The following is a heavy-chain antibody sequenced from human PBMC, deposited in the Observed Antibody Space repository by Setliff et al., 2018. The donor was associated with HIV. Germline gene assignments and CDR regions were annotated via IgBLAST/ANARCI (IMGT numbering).Heavy chain of an antibody. CDR2: ISSSSNTI. D-gene: IGHD6-13*01. CDR1: GFTFSDYY. CDR3: ARALYRVKQQLVPHFFDY. Sequence: PGGSLRLSCAASGFTFSDYYMAWIRQAPGKGLEWISYISSSSNTIYYADSVKGRFTISRDNAKNSLYLQMNSLRAEDTAMYYCARALYRVKQQLVPHFFDYWGQGTLVTVSS. V-gene: IGHV3-11*04. J-gene: IGHJ4*02.